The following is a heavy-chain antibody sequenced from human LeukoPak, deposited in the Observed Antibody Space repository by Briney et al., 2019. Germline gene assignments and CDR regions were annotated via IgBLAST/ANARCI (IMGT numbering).Heavy chain of an antibody. Sequence: SETLFLTCTVSGGSISSYYWSWIRQPPGKGLEWIGYIYYSGSTNYNPSLKSRVTISVDTSKNQFSLKLSSVTAADTAVYYCARGSLAAANWFDPWGQGTLVTVSS. V-gene: IGHV4-59*01. CDR2: IYYSGST. J-gene: IGHJ5*02. CDR1: GGSISSYY. D-gene: IGHD6-13*01. CDR3: ARGSLAAANWFDP.